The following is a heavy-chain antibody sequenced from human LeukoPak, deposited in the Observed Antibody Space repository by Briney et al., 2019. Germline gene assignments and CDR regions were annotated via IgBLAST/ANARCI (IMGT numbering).Heavy chain of an antibody. Sequence: GGSLRLSCAASGLIFTSYAMSWVRQAPGKGLEWVSTISGSGGISYYADSVKGRFTISRDNSMNTLFLQMNSLRAEDTAVYFCAKDPFCTRTSCSNWFDPWGQGTLVTVSS. CDR1: GLIFTSYA. V-gene: IGHV3-23*01. D-gene: IGHD2-2*01. CDR2: ISGSGGIS. CDR3: AKDPFCTRTSCSNWFDP. J-gene: IGHJ5*02.